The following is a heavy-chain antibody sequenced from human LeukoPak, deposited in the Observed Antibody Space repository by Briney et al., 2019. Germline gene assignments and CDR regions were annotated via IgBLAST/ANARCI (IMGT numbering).Heavy chain of an antibody. V-gene: IGHV3-66*01. CDR2: IYSGGTT. D-gene: IGHD5-18*01. Sequence: GGSLRLSCAVSGFTFSSYWMSWVRQAPGKGLEWVSVIYSGGTTYYADSVKGRFTISRDNSKNTLHLQMNSLRAEDTAVYYCARDQYSYAHAAHWGQGTLVTVSS. J-gene: IGHJ4*02. CDR1: GFTFSSYW. CDR3: ARDQYSYAHAAH.